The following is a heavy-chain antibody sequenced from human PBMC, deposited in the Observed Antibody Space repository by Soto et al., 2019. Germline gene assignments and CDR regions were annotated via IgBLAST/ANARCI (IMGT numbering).Heavy chain of an antibody. Sequence: GGSLRLSCEASGFTFSNFGMNWVRQAPGKGLEWVARVWYDGSSKYYVDSVKGRFTISRDNSKETVYLQMNSLRAEDTGVYYCAREIGSNYDGMDVWGQGTTVTVSS. J-gene: IGHJ6*02. CDR1: GFTFSNFG. V-gene: IGHV3-33*01. CDR3: AREIGSNYDGMDV. CDR2: VWYDGSSK. D-gene: IGHD4-4*01.